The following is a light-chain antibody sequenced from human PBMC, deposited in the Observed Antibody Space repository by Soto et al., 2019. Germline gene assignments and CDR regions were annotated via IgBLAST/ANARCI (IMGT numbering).Light chain of an antibody. CDR2: GST. V-gene: IGLV1-40*01. Sequence: QAVVTQPPSVSGAPGQRVTISCTGSSSNIGTGYDVHWYQHLPGTAPKLLIFGSTNRPSGVPDRFSGSKSDTSASLAITGLQAEDEADYYCQSYDSSLSAYVFGTGTKVTVL. J-gene: IGLJ1*01. CDR1: SSNIGTGYD. CDR3: QSYDSSLSAYV.